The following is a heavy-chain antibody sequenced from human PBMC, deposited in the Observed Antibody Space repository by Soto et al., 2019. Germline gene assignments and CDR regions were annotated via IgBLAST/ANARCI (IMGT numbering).Heavy chain of an antibody. J-gene: IGHJ4*02. D-gene: IGHD2-21*02. Sequence: QVQLVESGGGVVQPGRSLRLSCAASGFTFSSYAMHWLRQAPGKGLEWVAVISFDGINKYYAHSVKGRFTISRDDSKNXLXRQMTSLSLDDTAVYYWAREILPPDWGDDCYPYFDYWGQGTLVTVSS. CDR3: AREILPPDWGDDCYPYFDY. CDR1: GFTFSSYA. V-gene: IGHV3-30-3*01. CDR2: ISFDGINK.